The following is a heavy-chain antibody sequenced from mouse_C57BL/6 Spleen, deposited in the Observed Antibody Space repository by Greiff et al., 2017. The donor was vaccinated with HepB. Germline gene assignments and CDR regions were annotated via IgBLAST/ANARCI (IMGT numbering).Heavy chain of an antibody. CDR3: TVTTVATGAYAMDY. Sequence: EVKLVESGAELVRPGASVKLSCTASGFNIKDYYMHWVKQRPEQGLEWIGRIDPEDGDTEYAPKFQGKATMTADTSSNTAYLQLSSLTSEDTAVYYCTVTTVATGAYAMDYWGQGTSVTVSS. CDR1: GFNIKDYY. V-gene: IGHV14-1*01. D-gene: IGHD1-1*01. J-gene: IGHJ4*01. CDR2: IDPEDGDT.